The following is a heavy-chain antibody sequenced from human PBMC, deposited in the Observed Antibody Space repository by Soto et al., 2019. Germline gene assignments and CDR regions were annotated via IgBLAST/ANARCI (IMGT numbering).Heavy chain of an antibody. D-gene: IGHD5-18*01. V-gene: IGHV4-61*01. CDR3: ARVVDTAMVTWFDP. CDR2: IYYSGST. Sequence: QVQLQESGPGLVKPSETLSLTCTVSGGSVSSGSYYWSWIRQPPGKGLEWIGYIYYSGSTNYNPSLKRRVTTSVDTSKNQFSLKLSSVTAADTAVYCCARVVDTAMVTWFDPWGQGTLVTVSS. CDR1: GGSVSSGSYY. J-gene: IGHJ5*02.